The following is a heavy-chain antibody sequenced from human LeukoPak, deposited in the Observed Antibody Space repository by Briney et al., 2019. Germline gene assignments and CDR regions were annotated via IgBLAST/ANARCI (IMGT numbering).Heavy chain of an antibody. V-gene: IGHV3-21*01. D-gene: IGHD1-26*01. CDR1: GFTVSSNY. Sequence: GGSLRLSCAASGFTVSSNYMSWVRQAPGKGLEWVSSISSSSSYIYYADSVKGRFTISRDNAKNSLYLQMNSLRAEDTAVYYCARVSIVGATATVMDVWGKGTTVTVSS. J-gene: IGHJ6*04. CDR3: ARVSIVGATATVMDV. CDR2: ISSSSSYI.